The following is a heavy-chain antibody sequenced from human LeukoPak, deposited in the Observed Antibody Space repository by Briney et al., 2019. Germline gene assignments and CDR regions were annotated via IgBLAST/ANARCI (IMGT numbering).Heavy chain of an antibody. CDR2: ISYDGSNK. CDR3: ARSILWFGELSPPIFDY. V-gene: IGHV3-30*04. CDR1: GFTFSSYA. Sequence: GRSLRLSCAASGFTFSSYAMHWVRQAPGKGLEWVAVISYDGSNKYYADSVKGRFTISRDNSKNTLYLQMNSLRAEDTAVYYCARSILWFGELSPPIFDYWGQGTLVTVSS. J-gene: IGHJ4*02. D-gene: IGHD3-10*01.